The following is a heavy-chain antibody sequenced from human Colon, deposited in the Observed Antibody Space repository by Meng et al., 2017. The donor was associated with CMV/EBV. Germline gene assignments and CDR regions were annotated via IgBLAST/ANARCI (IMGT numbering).Heavy chain of an antibody. CDR2: ISGSGGST. CDR1: GYIFTSYY. J-gene: IGHJ6*02. CDR3: ARDLRPKPYSGSYYVYYYGMDV. D-gene: IGHD1-26*01. Sequence: SCKASGYIFTSYYMHWVRQAPGQGLEWVSAISGSGGSTYYADSVKGRFTISRDNSKNTLYLQMNSLRAEDTAVYYCARDLRPKPYSGSYYVYYYGMDVWGQGTTVTVSS. V-gene: IGHV3-23*01.